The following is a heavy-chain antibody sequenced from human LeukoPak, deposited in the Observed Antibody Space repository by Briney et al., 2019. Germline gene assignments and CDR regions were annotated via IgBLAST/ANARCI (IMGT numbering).Heavy chain of an antibody. D-gene: IGHD5-18*01. CDR2: SNHFGST. J-gene: IGHJ6*02. V-gene: IGHV4-34*01. Sequence: SETLSLTCAVSGESFSGYFWTWIRQPPGKGLEWIGESNHFGSTDYNPSLKSRVTISVDTSKKQFSLNVRSVTDADTAVYFCARGRLQLWSFLVPYNHYAIDVWGQGTTVTVSS. CDR3: ARGRLQLWSFLVPYNHYAIDV. CDR1: GESFSGYF.